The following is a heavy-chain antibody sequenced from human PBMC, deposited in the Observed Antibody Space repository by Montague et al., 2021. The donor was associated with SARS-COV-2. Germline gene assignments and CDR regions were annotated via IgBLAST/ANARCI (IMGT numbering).Heavy chain of an antibody. D-gene: IGHD3-9*01. J-gene: IGHJ5*02. CDR3: ARERYSFSLTRGSTWFDP. CDR1: NGSFGSYY. Sequence: SETLSLTCAVYNGSFGSYYWTWIRQPPGKGLEWIGEINHSGSTNYSPSLKSRVTISVDTSKNQFSLKLSSVTAADTAVYYCARERYSFSLTRGSTWFDPWGQGTLVTVSS. V-gene: IGHV4-34*01. CDR2: INHSGST.